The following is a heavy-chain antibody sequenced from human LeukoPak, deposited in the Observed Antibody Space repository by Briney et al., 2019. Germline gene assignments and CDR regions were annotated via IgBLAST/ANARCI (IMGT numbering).Heavy chain of an antibody. CDR1: GFTFEDYA. V-gene: IGHV3-43*02. J-gene: IGHJ4*02. CDR2: IRGDGGRT. Sequence: PGGSLRLSCAAYGFTFEDYAMDSVRQAPGKGLELVSLIRGDGGRTYYADSLKSRDTISRDNSKNSRYLQMNSPRTEDTDLYYCAKARYCSGGSCDTIDYWGQGTLVTVSS. CDR3: AKARYCSGGSCDTIDY. D-gene: IGHD2-15*01.